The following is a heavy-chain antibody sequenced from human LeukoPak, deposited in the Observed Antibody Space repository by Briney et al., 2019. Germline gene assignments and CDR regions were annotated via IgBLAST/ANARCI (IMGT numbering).Heavy chain of an antibody. V-gene: IGHV4-34*01. D-gene: IGHD2/OR15-2a*01. CDR2: IYHSGST. CDR3: ARHQNNILTLDY. Sequence: SETLSLTCTVSGGSISSYYWSWIRQPPGKGLEWIGEIYHSGSTNYNPSLKSRVTISVDTSKNHFSLELSSVPAAETAVCYCARHQNNILTLDYWGQGTLVTVSS. J-gene: IGHJ4*02. CDR1: GGSISSYY.